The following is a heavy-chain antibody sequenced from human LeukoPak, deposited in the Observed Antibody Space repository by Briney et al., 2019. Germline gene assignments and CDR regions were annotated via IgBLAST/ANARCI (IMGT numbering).Heavy chain of an antibody. D-gene: IGHD3-22*01. CDR1: GFTFSDYA. J-gene: IGHJ4*02. CDR2: ISKDGSDK. V-gene: IGHV3-30-3*01. Sequence: GGSLRLSCAASGFTFSDYAMHWVRQAPGKGLEWVAVISKDGSDKYYPGSVRGRFTISRDNSKNTIYLQMDSLRAEDTAVYYCAKDRGGGYYYDSSGYHDWGQGTLVTVSS. CDR3: AKDRGGGYYYDSSGYHD.